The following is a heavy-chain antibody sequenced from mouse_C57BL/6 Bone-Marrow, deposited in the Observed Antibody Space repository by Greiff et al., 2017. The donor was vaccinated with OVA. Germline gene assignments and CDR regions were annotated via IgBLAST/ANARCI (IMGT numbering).Heavy chain of an antibody. J-gene: IGHJ3*01. CDR1: GFSLTSYG. CDR3: ARKGAKIYYDYSFAY. Sequence: VMLVESGPGLVQPSQSLSITCTVSGFSLTSYGVHWVRQSPGKGLEWLGVIWSGGSTDYNAAFISRLSISKDNSKSQVFFKMNILQADDTAIYYCARKGAKIYYDYSFAYWGQGTLVTVSA. D-gene: IGHD2-4*01. V-gene: IGHV2-2*01. CDR2: IWSGGST.